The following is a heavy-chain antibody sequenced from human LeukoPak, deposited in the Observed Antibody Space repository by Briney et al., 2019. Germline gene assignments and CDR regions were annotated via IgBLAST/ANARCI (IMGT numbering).Heavy chain of an antibody. V-gene: IGHV3-23*01. CDR1: GFNFANHA. D-gene: IGHD2-21*02. CDR2: ISGGGDIT. J-gene: IGHJ4*02. CDR3: VREDTPATANY. Sequence: GGSLRLSCAASGFNFANHAMSWVRQTPGKGLEWVSAISGGGDITYYADSVGGRFTISRDNSKDTLFLQMHSLRPGDTAVYYCVREDTPATANYWGQGTLVTVSS.